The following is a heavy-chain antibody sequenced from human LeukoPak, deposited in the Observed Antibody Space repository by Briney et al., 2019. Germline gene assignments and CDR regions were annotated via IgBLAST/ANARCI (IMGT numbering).Heavy chain of an antibody. CDR2: IKQDGSEK. D-gene: IGHD4-17*01. CDR3: ASPGTTVTTSPFDY. J-gene: IGHJ4*02. Sequence: GGSLRLSCAASGFTFSSYWMSWVRQAPGKGLEWVANIKQDGSEKYYVDSVKGRFTISRDNSKNTLYLQMNSLRAEDTAVYYCASPGTTVTTSPFDYWGQGTLVTVSS. CDR1: GFTFSSYW. V-gene: IGHV3-7*01.